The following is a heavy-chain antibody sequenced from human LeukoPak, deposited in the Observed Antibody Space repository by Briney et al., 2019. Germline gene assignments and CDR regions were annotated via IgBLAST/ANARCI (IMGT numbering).Heavy chain of an antibody. CDR1: GYSFNNYW. CDR2: IHPGDSDI. V-gene: IGHV5-51*01. D-gene: IGHD3-10*01. CDR3: SRQGGSGTFGAFNV. J-gene: IGHJ3*01. Sequence: ESLKISCQGSGYSFNNYWIGWMRQMPGNGLEWMGIIHPGDSDIRYSPAFQGLVTISADMSISTAYLQWSSLKASDTAKYYCSRQGGSGTFGAFNVWGQGTMVTVSS.